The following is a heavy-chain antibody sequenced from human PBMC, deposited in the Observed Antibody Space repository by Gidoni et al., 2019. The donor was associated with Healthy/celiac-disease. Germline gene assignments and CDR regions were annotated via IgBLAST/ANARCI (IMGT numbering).Heavy chain of an antibody. J-gene: IGHJ5*02. D-gene: IGHD6-13*01. CDR2: IYYSGST. Sequence: QLQLQESGPGLVKPSETLSLTCTVSGGSISSSSYYWGWIRQPPGKGLEWIGSIYYSGSTYYNPSLKSRVTISVDTSKNQFSLKLSSVTAADTAVYYCARRSAEFNWFDPWGQGTLVTVSS. CDR1: GGSISSSSYY. CDR3: ARRSAEFNWFDP. V-gene: IGHV4-39*01.